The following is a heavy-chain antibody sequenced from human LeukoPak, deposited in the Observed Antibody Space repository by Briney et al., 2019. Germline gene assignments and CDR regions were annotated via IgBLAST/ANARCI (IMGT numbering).Heavy chain of an antibody. CDR3: AKGKYSGGWYVFDY. CDR1: GFTFSSYV. V-gene: IGHV3-23*01. CDR2: IMGSDDNT. J-gene: IGHJ4*02. D-gene: IGHD6-19*01. Sequence: GGSLRLSCAASGFTFSSYVMSWVRRAPGEGLEWGSPIMGSDDNTYYADSVKGRFSISRDNSKNTLYLQTNSRRCEDTAVYYCAKGKYSGGWYVFDYWGQGTLVTVSS.